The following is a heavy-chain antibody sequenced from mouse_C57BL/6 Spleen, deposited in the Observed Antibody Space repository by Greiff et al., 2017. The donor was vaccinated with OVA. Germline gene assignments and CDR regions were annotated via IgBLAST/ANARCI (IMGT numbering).Heavy chain of an antibody. CDR3: ATTYGSSYYYFDY. J-gene: IGHJ2*01. CDR2: INPNNGGT. CDR1: GYTFTDYY. Sequence: VQLQQSGPELVKPGASVKISCKASGYTFTDYYMNWVKQSHGKSLEWIGGINPNNGGTSYNQKFKGKATLTVDKSSSTAYMALRSLTSEDSSVYYCATTYGSSYYYFDYWGQGTTLTVSS. D-gene: IGHD1-1*01. V-gene: IGHV1-26*01.